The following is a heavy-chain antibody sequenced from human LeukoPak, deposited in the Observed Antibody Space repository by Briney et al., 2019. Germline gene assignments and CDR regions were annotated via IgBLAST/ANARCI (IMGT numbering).Heavy chain of an antibody. Sequence: GASVKVSCKASGYTFTSYAVHWVRQAPGQSLEWMGWINAGNGNTKYSQKFQGRVTITRDTSASTAYMELSSLRSEDTAVYYCAVHPDYYYGSGSYYHWGQGTLVTVSS. CDR1: GYTFTSYA. J-gene: IGHJ5*02. D-gene: IGHD3-10*01. V-gene: IGHV1-3*01. CDR2: INAGNGNT. CDR3: AVHPDYYYGSGSYYH.